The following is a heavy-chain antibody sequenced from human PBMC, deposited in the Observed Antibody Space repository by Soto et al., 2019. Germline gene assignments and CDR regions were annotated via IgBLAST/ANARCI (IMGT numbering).Heavy chain of an antibody. CDR1: GGTFSSYT. J-gene: IGHJ4*02. Sequence: QVQLVQSGAEVKKPGSSVKVSCKASGGTFSSYTISWVRQAPGQGLEWMGRIIPILGIANYAQKFQGRVTIIAEKSTSTAYMDLSSLRSEDTAMYYGAAALGYCSGGSCYLLDYWGQGTLVTGSS. D-gene: IGHD2-15*01. V-gene: IGHV1-69*02. CDR3: AAALGYCSGGSCYLLDY. CDR2: IIPILGIA.